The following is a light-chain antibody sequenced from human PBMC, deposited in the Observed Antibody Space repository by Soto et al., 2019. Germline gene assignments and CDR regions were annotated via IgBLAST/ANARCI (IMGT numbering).Light chain of an antibody. J-gene: IGLJ1*01. CDR1: SSDVGGFNY. V-gene: IGLV2-14*03. Sequence: QSALTQPASVSGSPGQSITISCTGTSSDVGGFNYVSWYQQHPGKAPKLMIYDVTNRPSGVSYRFSGSKSSNTASLTISGLQAEDEADYYCNSYTSGSTYVFGTGTKLTVL. CDR2: DVT. CDR3: NSYTSGSTYV.